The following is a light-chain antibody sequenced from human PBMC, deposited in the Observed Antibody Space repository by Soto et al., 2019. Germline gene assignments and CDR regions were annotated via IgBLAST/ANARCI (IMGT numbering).Light chain of an antibody. Sequence: DIQMTRSPSSLSASVGDRVTIACRASQDIRDDLNWYQQKPGKAPKRLIYAASSLESGVPSRFSGSGYETEFTLTISDLQPEDFATYYCLQHNSFPPWTFGRGTKVEVK. CDR1: QDIRDD. CDR2: AAS. J-gene: IGKJ1*01. V-gene: IGKV1-17*02. CDR3: LQHNSFPPWT.